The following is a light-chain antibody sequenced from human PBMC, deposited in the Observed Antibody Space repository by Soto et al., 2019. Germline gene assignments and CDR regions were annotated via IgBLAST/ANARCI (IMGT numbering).Light chain of an antibody. J-gene: IGKJ3*01. V-gene: IGKV1-5*01. Sequence: QMTQSPSTLSASVGDRVTITCRASQSISSWLAWYQQKPGKAPKLLIYDASSLESGVPSRFSGSGSGTEFTLTISSLQPDDFATYYCQQYNSYSGSTFGPGTKVDIK. CDR3: QQYNSYSGST. CDR2: DAS. CDR1: QSISSW.